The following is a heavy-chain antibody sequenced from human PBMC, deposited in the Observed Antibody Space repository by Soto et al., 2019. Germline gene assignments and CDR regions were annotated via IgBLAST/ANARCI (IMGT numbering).Heavy chain of an antibody. V-gene: IGHV3-66*01. CDR1: GFTVSSNY. CDR2: IYSGGST. Sequence: GGSLRLSCAASGFTVSSNYMSWVRQAPGKGLEWVSVIYSGGSTYYADSVKGRFTISRDNSKNTLYLQMNSLRAEDTAVYYCARAYCSSTSCYGRGLFDYWGQGTLVTVSS. J-gene: IGHJ4*02. D-gene: IGHD2-2*01. CDR3: ARAYCSSTSCYGRGLFDY.